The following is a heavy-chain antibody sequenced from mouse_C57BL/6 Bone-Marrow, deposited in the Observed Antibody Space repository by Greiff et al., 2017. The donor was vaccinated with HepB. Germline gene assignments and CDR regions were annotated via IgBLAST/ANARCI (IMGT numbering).Heavy chain of an antibody. CDR3: AQTAQATAMDY. CDR2: IDPSDSYT. Sequence: QVQLQHPGAELVRPGTSVKLSCKASGYTFTSYWMHWVKQRPGQGLEWIGVIDPSDSYTNYNQKFKGKATLTVDTSSSTAYMQLSSLTSEDSAVYYCAQTAQATAMDYWGQGTSVTVSS. CDR1: GYTFTSYW. J-gene: IGHJ4*01. D-gene: IGHD3-2*02. V-gene: IGHV1-59*01.